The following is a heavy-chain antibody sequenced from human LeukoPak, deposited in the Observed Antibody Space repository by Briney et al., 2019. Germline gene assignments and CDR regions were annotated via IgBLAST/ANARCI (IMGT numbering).Heavy chain of an antibody. Sequence: SETLSLTCTVSGYFSTAYYWGWIRQPPGKGLEWIGNIYSRGTTWYNPSLKSRVTISLDTSRNQFSLTLTSVTAADTAMYFCAVDITHSFETWGRGTMVIVSS. CDR3: AVDITHSFET. CDR1: GYFSTAYY. V-gene: IGHV4-38-2*02. CDR2: IYSRGTT. J-gene: IGHJ3*02. D-gene: IGHD3-3*01.